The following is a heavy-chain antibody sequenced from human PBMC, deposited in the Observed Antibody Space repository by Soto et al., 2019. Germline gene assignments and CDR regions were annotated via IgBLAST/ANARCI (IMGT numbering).Heavy chain of an antibody. CDR3: ARVRSDSSGWYGYFDY. Sequence: GASVKVSCKASGGTFSSYAISWVRQAPGQGLEWMGGIIPIFGTANYAQKFQGRVTITADKSTSTAYMELSSLRSEDTAVYYCARVRSDSSGWYGYFDYWGQGTLVTVSS. D-gene: IGHD6-19*01. CDR1: GGTFSSYA. CDR2: IIPIFGTA. V-gene: IGHV1-69*06. J-gene: IGHJ4*02.